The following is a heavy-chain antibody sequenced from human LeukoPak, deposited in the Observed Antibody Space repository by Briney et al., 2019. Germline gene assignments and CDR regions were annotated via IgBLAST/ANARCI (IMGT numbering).Heavy chain of an antibody. CDR1: GFTFSSYS. V-gene: IGHV3-23*01. Sequence: PGGSLRLSCAASGFTFSSYSMNWVRQAPGKGLEWVSVVFVSGDSTHYAESVKGRFTISRDNSKNALYLQMNSLRADDTAVYYCAKGGYINSRRNYFDNWGQGTLVTVSS. CDR3: AKGGYINSRRNYFDN. J-gene: IGHJ4*02. CDR2: VFVSGDST. D-gene: IGHD5-12*01.